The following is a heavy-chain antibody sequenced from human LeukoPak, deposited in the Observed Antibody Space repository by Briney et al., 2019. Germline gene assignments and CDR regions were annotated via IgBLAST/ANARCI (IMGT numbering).Heavy chain of an antibody. CDR2: VYYSGNT. Sequence: SETLSLTCIVSGGAISSYYWGSIRQPPGKTLEWIGYVYYSGNTNYSPSLKSRLTISIDTSKNHFSLKLSSVTAAHTAVYYCARVGNGHFDYWGQGTLVTVSS. CDR3: ARVGNGHFDY. D-gene: IGHD2-8*01. V-gene: IGHV4-59*01. J-gene: IGHJ4*02. CDR1: GGAISSYY.